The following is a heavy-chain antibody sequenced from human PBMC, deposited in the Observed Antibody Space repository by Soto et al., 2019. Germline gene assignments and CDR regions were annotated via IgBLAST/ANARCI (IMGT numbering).Heavy chain of an antibody. J-gene: IGHJ6*02. V-gene: IGHV3-21*01. D-gene: IGHD6-13*01. CDR2: ISSSSSYI. Sequence: GGSLRLSCAASGFTSSSYSMNWVRQAPGEGLEWVSSISSSSSYIYYADSVKGRFTISRDNAKNSLYLQMNSLRAEDTAVYYCARDGSSSRSTNYYYYGMDVWGQGTTVTVSS. CDR1: GFTSSSYS. CDR3: ARDGSSSRSTNYYYYGMDV.